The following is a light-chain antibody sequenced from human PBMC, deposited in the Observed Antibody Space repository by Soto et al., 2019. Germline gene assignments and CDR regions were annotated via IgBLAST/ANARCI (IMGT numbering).Light chain of an antibody. Sequence: DILMTQSPSSLSATVGDRVTITCRASQSISRNLNWYQQRPGRAPKLLIHTTSNLQSGVPSRFSGSGSGTDFSLSFSSLEPEDFATYYCQQSYSRWTFGQGTKV. CDR3: QQSYSRWT. CDR1: QSISRN. J-gene: IGKJ1*01. V-gene: IGKV1-39*01. CDR2: TTS.